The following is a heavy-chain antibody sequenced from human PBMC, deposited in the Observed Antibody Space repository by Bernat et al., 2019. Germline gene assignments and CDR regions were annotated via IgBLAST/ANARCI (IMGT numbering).Heavy chain of an antibody. V-gene: IGHV3-33*01. CDR3: ARGGTATIPEDY. CDR2: IWYDGSNI. D-gene: IGHD5-12*01. Sequence: VGAGGGVVRPGRALRLCCAASGVTFTDFGMHWVRQAPGKGLEWVAVIWYDGSNIYYADSVKGRFTISRDNSLNTVYLQMTSLRAEDTAVYYCARGGTATIPEDYGGQGTLVTVSS. J-gene: IGHJ4*02. CDR1: GVTFTDFG.